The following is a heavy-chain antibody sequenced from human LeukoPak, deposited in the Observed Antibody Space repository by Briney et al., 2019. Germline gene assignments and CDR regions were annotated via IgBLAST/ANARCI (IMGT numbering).Heavy chain of an antibody. CDR3: AKPSNYYGSATDAFDF. J-gene: IGHJ3*01. CDR1: GGSISSSYSY. D-gene: IGHD3-10*01. V-gene: IGHV4-39*07. Sequence: SETLSLTCTVSGGSISSSYSYWGWIRQPPGKGLEWIGNIYYSGSTYYNPSLKSRVTISVDTSKNHFSLKLNSVTAADTAVYYCAKPSNYYGSATDAFDFWGQGTMVTISS. CDR2: IYYSGST.